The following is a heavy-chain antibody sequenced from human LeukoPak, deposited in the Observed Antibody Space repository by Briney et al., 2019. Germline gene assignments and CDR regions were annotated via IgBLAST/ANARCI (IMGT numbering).Heavy chain of an antibody. J-gene: IGHJ4*02. CDR2: ISRSGSTI. CDR3: TRGRYYYDSSGYYYFDY. CDR1: GFTFSSYE. Sequence: TGGSLRLSCAASGFTFSSYEMNWVRQAPGKGLEWVSYISRSGSTIYYADSVKGRFTISRENAKNSLYLQMNSLRAEDTAVYYCTRGRYYYDSSGYYYFDYWGQGSLFTVSS. V-gene: IGHV3-48*03. D-gene: IGHD3-22*01.